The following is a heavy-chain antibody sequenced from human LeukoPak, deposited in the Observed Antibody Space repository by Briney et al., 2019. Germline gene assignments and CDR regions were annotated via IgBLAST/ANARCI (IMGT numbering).Heavy chain of an antibody. J-gene: IGHJ4*02. D-gene: IGHD6-19*01. V-gene: IGHV3-48*03. CDR2: ISRSSGSSI. Sequence: PGGALRLSCAASGFTFSNYEMNWVRQAPGKGREWVSYISRSSGSSIYYADSVKGRFTISRDNAKNSLYLQMNSLRAEDTAVYYCARDSSGWYYFDYWGQGTLVTVSS. CDR1: GFTFSNYE. CDR3: ARDSSGWYYFDY.